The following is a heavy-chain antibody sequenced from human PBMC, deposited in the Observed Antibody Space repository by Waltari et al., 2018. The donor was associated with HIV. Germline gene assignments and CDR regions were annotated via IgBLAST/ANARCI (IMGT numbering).Heavy chain of an antibody. Sequence: QVYLMESGGGVVQPGGSLKLSCAASGFTFSSYGMHWVRQAPGKGLEGVAVIWAEGYNKFYADSVGGRFTFSRDNSKYTLSLQMNSRRAEDTALYYCVKERGPFNGFDIWGQGTMVTVSS. CDR3: VKERGPFNGFDI. J-gene: IGHJ3*02. D-gene: IGHD3-16*01. V-gene: IGHV3-33*06. CDR1: GFTFSSYG. CDR2: IWAEGYNK.